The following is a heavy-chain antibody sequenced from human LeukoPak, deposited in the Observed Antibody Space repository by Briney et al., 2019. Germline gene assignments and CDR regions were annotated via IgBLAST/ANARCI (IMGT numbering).Heavy chain of an antibody. D-gene: IGHD3-3*01. CDR1: GYTFTSYA. CDR3: AVASLLSGYTFDP. J-gene: IGHJ5*02. Sequence: GESLKISCKASGYTFTSYAMHWVRQAPGQRLEWMGWINAGNGNTKYSQKFQGRVTITRDTSASTAYMELSSLRSEDTAVYYCAVASLLSGYTFDPWGQGTLVTVSS. V-gene: IGHV1-3*01. CDR2: INAGNGNT.